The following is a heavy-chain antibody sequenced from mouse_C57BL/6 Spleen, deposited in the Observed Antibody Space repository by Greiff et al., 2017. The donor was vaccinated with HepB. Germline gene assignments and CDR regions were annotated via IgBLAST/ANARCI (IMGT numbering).Heavy chain of an antibody. J-gene: IGHJ2*01. CDR1: GFNIKDYY. D-gene: IGHD2-1*01. CDR3: ARPSLGNYEGYYFDY. Sequence: VQLKESGAELVKPGASVKLSCTASGFNIKDYYMHWVKQRTEQGLEWIGRIDPEDGETKYAPKFQGKATITADTSSNTAYLQLSSLTSEDTAVYYCARPSLGNYEGYYFDYWGQGTTLTVSS. V-gene: IGHV14-2*01. CDR2: IDPEDGET.